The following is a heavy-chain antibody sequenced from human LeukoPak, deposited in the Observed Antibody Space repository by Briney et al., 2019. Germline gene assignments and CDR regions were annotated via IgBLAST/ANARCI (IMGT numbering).Heavy chain of an antibody. V-gene: IGHV3-30*18. Sequence: GGSLRLSCAASGFTFSSYGMHWVRQAPGKGLEWVAVISYDGSNKYYADSVKGRFTISRDNSKNTLYLQMNSLRAEDTAVYYCANEGIGYWGQGTLVTVSS. CDR1: GFTFSSYG. CDR2: ISYDGSNK. CDR3: ANEGIGY. J-gene: IGHJ4*02.